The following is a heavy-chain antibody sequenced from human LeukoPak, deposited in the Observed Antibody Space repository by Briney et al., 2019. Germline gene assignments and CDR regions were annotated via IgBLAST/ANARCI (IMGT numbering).Heavy chain of an antibody. CDR3: AREKGAAAGSYYFDY. Sequence: ASVKVSCKASGGTFSSYAISWVRQAPGQGLEWMGGIIPIFGTANYAQKFQGRVTITADKSTSTAYVELSSLRSEDTAVYYCAREKGAAAGSYYFDYWGQGTLVTVSS. D-gene: IGHD6-13*01. CDR2: IIPIFGTA. CDR1: GGTFSSYA. J-gene: IGHJ4*02. V-gene: IGHV1-69*06.